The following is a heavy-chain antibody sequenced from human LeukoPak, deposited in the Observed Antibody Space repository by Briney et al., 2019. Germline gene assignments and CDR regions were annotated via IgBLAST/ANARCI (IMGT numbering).Heavy chain of an antibody. Sequence: GGSLRLSCAASGFTFSSYAMHWVRQAPGKGLEWVAVIWYDGSNKYYADSVKGRFTISRDNSKNTLYLQMNSLRAEDTAVYYCARDRDARYLDYWGQGTLVTVSS. CDR2: IWYDGSNK. J-gene: IGHJ4*02. D-gene: IGHD6-6*01. CDR3: ARDRDARYLDY. V-gene: IGHV3-33*08. CDR1: GFTFSSYA.